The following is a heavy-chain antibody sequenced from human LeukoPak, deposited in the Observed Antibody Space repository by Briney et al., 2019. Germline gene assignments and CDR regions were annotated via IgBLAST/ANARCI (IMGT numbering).Heavy chain of an antibody. CDR2: ISGSGDTT. V-gene: IGHV3-23*01. CDR3: AKEPLYYY. J-gene: IGHJ4*02. Sequence: PGGSLRLSCAASGFTFYDYGMSWVRHAPGKGLEWVSGISGSGDTTYYADSVKGRLTISRDNSKNTLYLQMNSLRAEDTAVYYCAKEPLYYYWGQGTLVTVSS. CDR1: GFTFYDYG. D-gene: IGHD2-21*01.